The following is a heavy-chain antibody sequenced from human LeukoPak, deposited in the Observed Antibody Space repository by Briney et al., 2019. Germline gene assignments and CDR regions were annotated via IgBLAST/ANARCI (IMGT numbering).Heavy chain of an antibody. Sequence: SETLSLTCTVSGGSISSSSYYWGWIRQPPGKGLEWIGSIYYSGSTYYNPSLKSRVTISVDTSKNQFSLKLSSVTAADTAVYYCAGVYYGGKPGLFDYWGQGTLVTVSS. CDR1: GGSISSSSYY. V-gene: IGHV4-39*07. CDR2: IYYSGST. J-gene: IGHJ4*02. CDR3: AGVYYGGKPGLFDY. D-gene: IGHD4-23*01.